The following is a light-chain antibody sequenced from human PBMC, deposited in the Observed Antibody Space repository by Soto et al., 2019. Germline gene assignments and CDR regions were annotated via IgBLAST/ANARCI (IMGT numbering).Light chain of an antibody. V-gene: IGKV2-30*01. CDR1: QSLVYSNGVTY. CDR3: MQGTHWPYT. Sequence: DVVMTQSPLSLAVTLGQPASISCRSSQSLVYSNGVTYLNWFQQRPGQSPRRLIHKVSNRDPGGQGQFSGSSASTQFKMRSNRGEGGDVGGFFRMQGTHWPYTFGQGTKLEIK. J-gene: IGKJ2*01. CDR2: KVS.